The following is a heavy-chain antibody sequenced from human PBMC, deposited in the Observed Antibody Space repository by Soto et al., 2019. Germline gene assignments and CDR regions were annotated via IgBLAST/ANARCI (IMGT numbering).Heavy chain of an antibody. J-gene: IGHJ6*02. V-gene: IGHV1-69*13. CDR3: AGRSNKETRIVVVGGGGYYGMDV. CDR1: GGTFSSYA. CDR2: IIPIFGTA. D-gene: IGHD3-22*01. Sequence: ASVKVSCKASGGTFSSYAISWVRQAPGQGLEWMGGIIPIFGTANYAQKFQGRVTITADESTSTAYMELSSRRSEDTAVIYCAGRSNKETRIVVVGGGGYYGMDVWGQGTTVTVSS.